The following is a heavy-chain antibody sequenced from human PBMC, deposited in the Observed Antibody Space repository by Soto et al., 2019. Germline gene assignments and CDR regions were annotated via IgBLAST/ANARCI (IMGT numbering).Heavy chain of an antibody. J-gene: IGHJ4*02. CDR3: ARGSMYNWNQSPPDS. CDR1: GFTFKTYT. Sequence: LACAGSGFTFKTYTFHWGRQPPGKGLEWVAVISYDGSNKYYADSVKGRFTVSRDNSKSTLFLQMNSLTPEDTAVYYCARGSMYNWNQSPPDSWGQGTLVTVSS. D-gene: IGHD1-20*01. CDR2: ISYDGSNK. V-gene: IGHV3-30-3*01.